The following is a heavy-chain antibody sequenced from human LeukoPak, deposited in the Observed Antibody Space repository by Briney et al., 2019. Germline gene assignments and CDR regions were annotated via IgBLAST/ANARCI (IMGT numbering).Heavy chain of an antibody. CDR3: ARVCQEGGSTSCFDS. CDR1: GGSPTGFF. V-gene: IGHV4-59*01. J-gene: IGHJ5*01. D-gene: IGHD2-2*01. CDR2: IYYTGST. Sequence: TLSPTRAVSGGSPTGFFSSWSRPPPRGGLQWIGYIYYTGSTSYNPSLKSRVTISVDTSKNQVALKLSSVTAADTAVYYCARVCQEGGSTSCFDSWGQGTLVTVSS.